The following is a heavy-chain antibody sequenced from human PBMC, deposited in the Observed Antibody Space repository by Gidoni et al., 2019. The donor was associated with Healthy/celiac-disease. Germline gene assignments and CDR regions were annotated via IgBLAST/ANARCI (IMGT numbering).Heavy chain of an antibody. D-gene: IGHD6-19*01. J-gene: IGHJ4*02. V-gene: IGHV4-59*01. CDR2: LYYSGST. CDR1: GGSIRSYY. CDR3: ARKQWLGDFFDY. Sequence: QVQLQESGPGLVKPSETLSLTCTVSGGSIRSYYWSWIRQPPGKGLELIGYLYYSGSTNYNRSLKSRVTISVDTSKNQFSLKVTSVTAADTAVYYCARKQWLGDFFDYWGQGTLVTVSS.